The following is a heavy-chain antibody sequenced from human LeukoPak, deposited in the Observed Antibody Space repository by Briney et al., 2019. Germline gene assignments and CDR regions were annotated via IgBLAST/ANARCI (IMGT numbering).Heavy chain of an antibody. D-gene: IGHD1-26*01. V-gene: IGHV1-18*01. Sequence: ASVKVSCKASGYRFTAYGVGWLRQAPGQGLEWMGWISAYNGNTNYAQKLRGRVTMTTDASTSTAYMELRSLRSDDTAVYYCAREGWELVDYWGQGTLVTVSS. CDR2: ISAYNGNT. CDR1: GYRFTAYG. CDR3: AREGWELVDY. J-gene: IGHJ4*02.